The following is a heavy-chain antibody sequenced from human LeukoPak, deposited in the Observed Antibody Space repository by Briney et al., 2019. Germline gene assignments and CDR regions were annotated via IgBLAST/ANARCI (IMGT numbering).Heavy chain of an antibody. CDR2: FAGSDTTT. CDR3: TTLGYHLDS. Sequence: GESLRVSCADSGFDFCAYEMNWVRQAPGKGLDWFAYFAGSDTTTYYADSLKGRFTISRDNARNSLYLQMNSLRAEDTALYYCTTLGYHLDSWGQGTLVTVSS. J-gene: IGHJ4*02. D-gene: IGHD3-22*01. CDR1: GFDFCAYE. V-gene: IGHV3-48*03.